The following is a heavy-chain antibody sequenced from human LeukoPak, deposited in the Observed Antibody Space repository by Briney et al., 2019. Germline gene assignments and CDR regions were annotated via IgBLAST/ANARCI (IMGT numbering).Heavy chain of an antibody. Sequence: GGSLRLSCAASGLTVRNNYMSWVRQAPGKGLEWVSVVYSDGSTYYEDSVKGRFTISRDTSKNTLSLQMNSLRAEDTAVYYCAREKGRGVISPYYDYWGQGTLVTVS. J-gene: IGHJ4*02. CDR2: VYSDGST. CDR1: GLTVRNNY. D-gene: IGHD3-10*01. CDR3: AREKGRGVISPYYDY. V-gene: IGHV3-53*01.